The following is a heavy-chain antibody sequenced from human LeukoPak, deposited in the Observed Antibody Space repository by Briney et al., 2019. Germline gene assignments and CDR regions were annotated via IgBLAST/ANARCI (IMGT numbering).Heavy chain of an antibody. CDR2: ISGSGGST. D-gene: IGHD2-2*01. Sequence: PGGSLRLSCAVSGLTFSSYAMTWVRQAPGKGLEWVSAISGSGGSTYYADSVKGRLTISRDNSKNTLYLQMNSLRVEDTAVYYCARQNCTLTSCYDYYHYHMDVWGKGTAVTISS. CDR3: ARQNCTLTSCYDYYHYHMDV. CDR1: GLTFSSYA. V-gene: IGHV3-23*01. J-gene: IGHJ6*03.